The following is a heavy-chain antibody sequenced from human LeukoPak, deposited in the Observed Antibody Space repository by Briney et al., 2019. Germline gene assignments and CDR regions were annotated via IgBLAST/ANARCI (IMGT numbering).Heavy chain of an antibody. CDR1: GGSIISNY. CDR2: IYGSGIT. V-gene: IGHV4-4*07. Sequence: SETLSLTCTVSGGSIISNYWSWIRQSAGTGLEWVGRIYGSGITDYNPSLKSRVTMSLDTSRKQFSLRLTSVTAADTAVYYCARLKFYDSTGYSPGYYMDVWGKGTTVSVFS. J-gene: IGHJ6*03. D-gene: IGHD3-22*01. CDR3: ARLKFYDSTGYSPGYYMDV.